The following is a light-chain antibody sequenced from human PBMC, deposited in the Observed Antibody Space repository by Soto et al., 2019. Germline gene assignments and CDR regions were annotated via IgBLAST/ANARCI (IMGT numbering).Light chain of an antibody. J-gene: IGKJ3*01. CDR2: DAF. V-gene: IGKV3-11*01. Sequence: EIVLTQSPATLSLSPGERATLSCRASQSVSSYLAWYQQKPGQAPRLLIYDAFNRATGIPARFSGSGSGTDFPLTISSLAPEDSAVYYCQQGGAFGPGTKVDIK. CDR3: QQGGA. CDR1: QSVSSY.